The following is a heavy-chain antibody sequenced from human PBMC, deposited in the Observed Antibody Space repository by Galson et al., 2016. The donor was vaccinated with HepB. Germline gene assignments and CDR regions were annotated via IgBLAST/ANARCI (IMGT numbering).Heavy chain of an antibody. Sequence: SLRLSCAASGFTFNNYAMNWVRQAPGKRPEWISNINVGSSSIYYADSVKGRFTISRDNAKNSLYLQMNSLRDEDTAMYHCVRGRLGSWGQGTLVTVSS. CDR2: INVGSSSI. CDR3: VRGRLGS. D-gene: IGHD6-19*01. J-gene: IGHJ5*02. CDR1: GFTFNNYA. V-gene: IGHV3-48*02.